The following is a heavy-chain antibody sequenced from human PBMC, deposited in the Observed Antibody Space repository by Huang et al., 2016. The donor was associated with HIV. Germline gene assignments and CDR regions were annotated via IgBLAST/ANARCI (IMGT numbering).Heavy chain of an antibody. CDR1: GYTFTNYD. D-gene: IGHD4-17*01. J-gene: IGHJ4*02. Sequence: QVHLVQSGAEVKKPGASVKVSCKASGYTFTNYDINWVRQAPGRGVECRGWMNPNTGNTGGAKSVQGRVTMTRKTSRTTAYMELTSLTSEDTAVYYCARSAYGDLDYWGLGTLVIVSS. CDR3: ARSAYGDLDY. CDR2: MNPNTGNT. V-gene: IGHV1-8*02.